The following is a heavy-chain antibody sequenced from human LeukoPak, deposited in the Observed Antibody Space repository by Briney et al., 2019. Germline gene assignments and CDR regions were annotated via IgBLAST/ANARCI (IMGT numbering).Heavy chain of an antibody. CDR3: AKGSYYDSSGSFYFDY. D-gene: IGHD3-22*01. CDR1: GFTFTSYT. V-gene: IGHV3-48*01. CDR2: IRTSGGVV. Sequence: GGSLRLSCAASGFTFTSYTMNWVRQAPGKGLEWISYIRTSGGVVSYTDSVRGRFTISRDNSKNTLYVQVNSLGTEDTAAYYCAKGSYYDSSGSFYFDYWGQGTLVTVSS. J-gene: IGHJ4*02.